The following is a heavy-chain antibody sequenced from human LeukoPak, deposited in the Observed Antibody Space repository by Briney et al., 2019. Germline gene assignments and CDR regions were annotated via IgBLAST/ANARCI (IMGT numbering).Heavy chain of an antibody. CDR1: GFTFSSYE. Sequence: GGSLRLSCAASGFTFSSYEMNWVRQAPGKGLEWVSSISSSSSYIYYADSVKGRFTISRDNAKNSLYLQMNSLRAEDTAVYYCARGAGGSGIYYMDVWGKGTTVTVSS. J-gene: IGHJ6*03. V-gene: IGHV3-21*01. D-gene: IGHD1-26*01. CDR3: ARGAGGSGIYYMDV. CDR2: ISSSSSYI.